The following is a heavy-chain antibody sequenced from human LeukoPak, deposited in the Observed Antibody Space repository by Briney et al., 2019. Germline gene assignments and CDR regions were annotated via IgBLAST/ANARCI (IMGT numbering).Heavy chain of an antibody. CDR3: ARGGYSYAYFPILDYYYGMDV. J-gene: IGHJ6*02. V-gene: IGHV3-11*01. CDR2: ISSSGTTI. CDR1: GFTFSDYY. D-gene: IGHD5-18*01. Sequence: GGSLRLSCAASGFTFSDYYMSWIRQAPGKGLEWISYISSSGTTIYYADSEKGRFTISRDNAKNSLYLQMNSLRAEDTAVYYCARGGYSYAYFPILDYYYGMDVWGQGTTVTVSS.